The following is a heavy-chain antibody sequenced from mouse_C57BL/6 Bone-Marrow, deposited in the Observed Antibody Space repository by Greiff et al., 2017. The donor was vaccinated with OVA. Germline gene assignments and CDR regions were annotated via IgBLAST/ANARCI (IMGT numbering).Heavy chain of an antibody. CDR2: IDPSDSYT. J-gene: IGHJ1*03. D-gene: IGHD2-3*01. Sequence: VQLQQPGAELVMPGASVKLSCKASGYTFTSYWMHWVKQRPGQGLEWIGEIDPSDSYTNYNQKFKGKSTLTVDKSSSTAYMPLSSLTSEDSAVYYCARWGDGYYVDWYFDVWGTGTTVTVSS. CDR1: GYTFTSYW. V-gene: IGHV1-69*01. CDR3: ARWGDGYYVDWYFDV.